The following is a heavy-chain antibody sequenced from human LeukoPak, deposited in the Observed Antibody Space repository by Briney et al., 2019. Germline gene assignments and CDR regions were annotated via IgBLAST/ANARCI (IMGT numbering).Heavy chain of an antibody. J-gene: IGHJ4*01. D-gene: IGHD6-13*01. Sequence: SETLSLTCSVSGGSISRNIHYWAWIRQPPGKGLEWIGSMFYSGGTYYNASVKSRVTMSVDTSKNQFSLKLSSVTAADTAVYYCARDGIEVAGTGYFDYWDHGTLVTVSS. CDR3: ARDGIEVAGTGYFDY. V-gene: IGHV4-39*02. CDR2: MFYSGGT. CDR1: GGSISRNIHY.